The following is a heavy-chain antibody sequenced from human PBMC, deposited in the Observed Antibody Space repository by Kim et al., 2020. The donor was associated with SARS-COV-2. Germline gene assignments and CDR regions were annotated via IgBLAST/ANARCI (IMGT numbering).Heavy chain of an antibody. CDR1: GYTLTSYY. CDR3: ASPRDPITIFEVGYYYGMDV. Sequence: ASVKVSCKASGYTLTSYYMHWVRQAPGQGLEWMGIINPSGGSTSYAQKFQGRVTMTRDTSTSTVYMELSSLRSEDTAVYYCASPRDPITIFEVGYYYGMDVWGQGTTVTVSS. J-gene: IGHJ6*02. D-gene: IGHD3-3*01. CDR2: INPSGGST. V-gene: IGHV1-46*01.